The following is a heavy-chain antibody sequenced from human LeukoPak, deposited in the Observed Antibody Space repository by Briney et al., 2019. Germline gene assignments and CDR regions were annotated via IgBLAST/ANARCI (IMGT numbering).Heavy chain of an antibody. CDR1: GFTFSSYG. CDR3: AKVLVVVVAATLEEAFDI. CDR2: IRYDGSNK. V-gene: IGHV3-30*02. J-gene: IGHJ3*02. D-gene: IGHD2-15*01. Sequence: GGSLRLSCAASGFTFSSYGMHWVRQAPGKGLGWVAFIRYDGSNKYYADSVKGRFTISRDNSKNTLYLQMNSLRAEDTAVYYCAKVLVVVVAATLEEAFDIWGQGTMVTVSS.